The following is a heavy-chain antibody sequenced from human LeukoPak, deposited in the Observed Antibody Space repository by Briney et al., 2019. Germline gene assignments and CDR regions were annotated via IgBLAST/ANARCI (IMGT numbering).Heavy chain of an antibody. J-gene: IGHJ6*02. CDR2: IYYSGST. D-gene: IGHD6-13*01. Sequence: PSETLSLTCTVSGGSISSGGYYWSWIRQHPGKGLEWIGYIYYSGSTYYNPSLKSRVTISVDTSKNQFSLKLSSVTAADTAVYYCARGPRIAAAGLYYYYYGMGVWGQGTTVTVSS. CDR3: ARGPRIAAAGLYYYYYGMGV. CDR1: GGSISSGGYY. V-gene: IGHV4-31*03.